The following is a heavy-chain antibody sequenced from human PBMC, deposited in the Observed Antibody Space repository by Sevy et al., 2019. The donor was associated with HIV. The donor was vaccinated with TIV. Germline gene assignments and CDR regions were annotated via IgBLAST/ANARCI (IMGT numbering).Heavy chain of an antibody. D-gene: IGHD3-22*01. J-gene: IGHJ4*02. CDR2: FSGSGGSGDKT. CDR3: AGKYDSSGYFDY. Sequence: GGSLRLSCAASGFTFSRYAMNWVRQAPGKGLEWVSVFSGSGGSGDKTNYADSVKGRFNISRDDSKNSLYIQLISLRAEDTAIYYCAGKYDSSGYFDYWGQGTLVTVSS. V-gene: IGHV3-23*01. CDR1: GFTFSRYA.